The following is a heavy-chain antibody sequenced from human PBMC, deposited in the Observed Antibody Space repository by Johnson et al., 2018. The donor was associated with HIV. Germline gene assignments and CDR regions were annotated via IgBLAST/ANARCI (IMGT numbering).Heavy chain of an antibody. V-gene: IGHV3-30*19. CDR3: ARDRGGIAEQSGAFDI. Sequence: QVQLVESGGGLVQPGGSLRLSCAASGFTFSESCMSRIRQAPGMGLVWVAVISYDGSNKYYADSVKGRFTISRDNSKNTLYLQMNSLRAEDTAVYYCARDRGGIAEQSGAFDIWGQGTMVTVSS. J-gene: IGHJ3*02. CDR2: ISYDGSNK. CDR1: GFTFSESC. D-gene: IGHD6-13*01.